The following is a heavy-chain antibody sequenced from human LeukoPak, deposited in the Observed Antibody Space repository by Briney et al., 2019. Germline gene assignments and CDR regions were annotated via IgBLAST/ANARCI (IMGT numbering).Heavy chain of an antibody. J-gene: IGHJ4*02. D-gene: IGHD2-15*01. CDR1: TDSTNTYY. Sequence: SETLSLTCSVSTDSTNTYYWTWIRQSPGKGLEWIGHIFHSGSTDCKPSFKNRVTISIDMSRKEFSLKLTSVTVADTAMYYCVRLRWELLAPYFDHWGQGAFVIVSS. CDR2: IFHSGST. CDR3: VRLRWELLAPYFDH. V-gene: IGHV4-59*01.